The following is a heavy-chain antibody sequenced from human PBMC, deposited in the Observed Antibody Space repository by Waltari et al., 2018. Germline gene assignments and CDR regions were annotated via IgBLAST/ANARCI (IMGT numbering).Heavy chain of an antibody. Sequence: QVQLQESGPGLVKPSETLSLTCAVSGYSISSGYYWGWIRQPPGKGLEWIGSIYHSGSTYSNPSLKSRVTISVDTSKNQFSLKLSSVTAADTAVYYCARDGGWYDYVWGSYRANPFDYWGQGTLVTVSS. CDR2: IYHSGST. CDR3: ARDGGWYDYVWGSYRANPFDY. J-gene: IGHJ4*02. CDR1: GYSISSGYY. V-gene: IGHV4-38-2*02. D-gene: IGHD3-16*02.